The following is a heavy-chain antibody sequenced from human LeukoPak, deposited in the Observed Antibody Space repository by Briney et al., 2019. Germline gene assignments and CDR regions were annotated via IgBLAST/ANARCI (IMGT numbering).Heavy chain of an antibody. Sequence: TSETLSLTCTVSGGSISSHYWSWIRQPPGKGLEWIGYIYCSGSTNYNPSLKSRVTISVDTSKNQFSLKLSSVTAADTAVYYCARTLDYDFWSGYPNNWFDPWGQGTLVTVSS. CDR2: IYCSGST. CDR3: ARTLDYDFWSGYPNNWFDP. V-gene: IGHV4-59*11. D-gene: IGHD3-3*01. CDR1: GGSISSHY. J-gene: IGHJ5*02.